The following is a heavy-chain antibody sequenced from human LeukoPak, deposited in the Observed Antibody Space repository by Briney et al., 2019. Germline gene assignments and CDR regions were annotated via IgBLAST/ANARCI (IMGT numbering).Heavy chain of an antibody. J-gene: IGHJ3*02. Sequence: SETLSLTCTVSGGSISSGDYYWSWIRQPPGKGLEWIGYIYYSGSTYYNPSLKSRVTISVDTSKNQFSLKLSSVTAADTAVYYCARVIIENAFDIWGQGTMVTASS. CDR2: IYYSGST. V-gene: IGHV4-30-4*08. CDR1: GGSISSGDYY. CDR3: ARVIIENAFDI. D-gene: IGHD3-10*01.